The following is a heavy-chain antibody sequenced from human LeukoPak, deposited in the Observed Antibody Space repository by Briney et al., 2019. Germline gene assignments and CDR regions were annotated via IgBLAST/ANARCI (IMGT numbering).Heavy chain of an antibody. V-gene: IGHV1-46*01. CDR3: ARGRTGGQVYYYYYMDV. CDR2: INPSGGST. CDR1: GYTFTSYY. D-gene: IGHD3/OR15-3a*01. Sequence: ASVKVSCKASGYTFTSYYMHWVRQAPGQGLEWMGIINPSGGSTSYAQKFQGRVTMTRDMSTSTVYMELSSLRSEDTAVYYCARGRTGGQVYYYYYMDVWGKGTTVTVSS. J-gene: IGHJ6*03.